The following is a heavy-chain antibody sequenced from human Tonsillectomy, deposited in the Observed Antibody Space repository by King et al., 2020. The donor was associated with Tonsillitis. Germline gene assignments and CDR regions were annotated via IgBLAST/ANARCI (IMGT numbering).Heavy chain of an antibody. CDR1: GFTFSSFG. CDR3: AKDLFHYDSSGYLDY. J-gene: IGHJ4*02. Sequence: VQLVESGGGVVQPGRSLRLSCAASGFTFSSFGMHWVRQAPGTGLQWVAVISYDGSNKYYADSVKGRFTISRDNSKNTLYLQMNSLSAEDTAVYFCAKDLFHYDSSGYLDYWGRGSPVTVSS. D-gene: IGHD3-22*01. CDR2: ISYDGSNK. V-gene: IGHV3-30*18.